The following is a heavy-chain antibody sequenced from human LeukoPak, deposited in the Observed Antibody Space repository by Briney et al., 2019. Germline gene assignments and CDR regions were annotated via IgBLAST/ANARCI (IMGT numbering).Heavy chain of an antibody. D-gene: IGHD4-17*01. Sequence: PGGSLRLSCAASGFTFSSYGMSWVRQAPGKGLEWVSAISGSGGSTYYADSVKGRFTISIDNSKNTLYLQMNSLRAEDTAAYYCAKRLRSDYYYYYMDVWGKGTTVTISS. CDR1: GFTFSSYG. V-gene: IGHV3-23*01. CDR3: AKRLRSDYYYYYMDV. CDR2: ISGSGGST. J-gene: IGHJ6*03.